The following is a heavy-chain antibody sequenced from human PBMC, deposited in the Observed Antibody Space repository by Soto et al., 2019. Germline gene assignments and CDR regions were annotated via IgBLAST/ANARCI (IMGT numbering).Heavy chain of an antibody. CDR2: IYYSGST. CDR1: GGSLSSYY. Sequence: SETLSLTCTVSGGSLSSYYWSWIRQPPGKGLEWIGYIYYSGSTNYNPSLKSRVTISVDTSTNQFSLNLSSVTAADTAVYYCAECASAAGRWGQGTLVTVSS. V-gene: IGHV4-59*01. CDR3: AECASAAGR. D-gene: IGHD6-13*01. J-gene: IGHJ4*02.